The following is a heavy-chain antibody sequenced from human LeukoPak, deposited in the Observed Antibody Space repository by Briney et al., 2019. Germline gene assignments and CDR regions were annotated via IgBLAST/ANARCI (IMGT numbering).Heavy chain of an antibody. V-gene: IGHV3-11*01. J-gene: IGHJ4*02. Sequence: GGSLRLSCAASGFTFSDYYMSWIRQAPGKGLEWVSYISSSGSTIYYADSVKGRFTISRDNAKNSLYLQMNSLGAEDTAVYYCSGDSYGPDYYDSSGYSYWGQGTLVTVSS. CDR2: ISSSGSTI. CDR1: GFTFSDYY. CDR3: SGDSYGPDYYDSSGYSY. D-gene: IGHD3-22*01.